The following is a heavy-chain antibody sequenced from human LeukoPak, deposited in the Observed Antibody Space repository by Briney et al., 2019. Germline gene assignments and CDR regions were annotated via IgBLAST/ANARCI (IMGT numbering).Heavy chain of an antibody. J-gene: IGHJ4*02. Sequence: ASVKVSCKASGYTFTGYYMHWVRHAPGQGLEWMGRINPNSGGTSYAQQFQGRVTMTRDTSISTAYMELSSLRSDDTAVYYCARDWDWNTDKTFDYWGQGTLVTVSS. CDR3: ARDWDWNTDKTFDY. D-gene: IGHD1/OR15-1a*01. V-gene: IGHV1-2*06. CDR2: INPNSGGT. CDR1: GYTFTGYY.